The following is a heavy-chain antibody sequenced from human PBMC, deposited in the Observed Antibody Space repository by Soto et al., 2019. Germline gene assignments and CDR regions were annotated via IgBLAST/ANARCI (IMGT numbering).Heavy chain of an antibody. J-gene: IGHJ3*02. Sequence: QVQLVESGGDLVKPGGSLRLSCAASGFTFCDYCMSWIRQSPGKGLEWVLYISSGSTIYYADSVKGRFTISRDNAKNSLYLQMNSLRDEDTAVYYCARGARIPMIVVVPGDDAFDIWGQGTMVTVSS. CDR2: ISSGSTI. CDR1: GFTFCDYC. V-gene: IGHV3-11*01. CDR3: ARGARIPMIVVVPGDDAFDI. D-gene: IGHD3-22*01.